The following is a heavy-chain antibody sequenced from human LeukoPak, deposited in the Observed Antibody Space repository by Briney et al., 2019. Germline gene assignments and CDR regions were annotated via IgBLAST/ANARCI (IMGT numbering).Heavy chain of an antibody. V-gene: IGHV3-48*04. CDR1: GFTFSSYS. CDR2: ISSSGSTI. CDR3: VKDSAGDASDWLDS. J-gene: IGHJ5*01. Sequence: GGSLRLSCAASGFTFSSYSMNWVRQAPGKGLEWVSYISSSGSTIYYADSVKGRFTISRDNAKNSLYLQMNSLRAEDTAVYYCVKDSAGDASDWLDSWGQGTLVTISS. D-gene: IGHD5-24*01.